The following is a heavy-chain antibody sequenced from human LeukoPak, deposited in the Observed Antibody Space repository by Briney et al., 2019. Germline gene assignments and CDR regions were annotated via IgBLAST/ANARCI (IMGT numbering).Heavy chain of an antibody. CDR1: GFTFSNYA. Sequence: GGSLRLPCAASGFTFSNYAMSWVRQAPGRGLEWVSGINGGGGGGTFHADSVRGRITISRDNSKNTLYLQMSSLRAEDTAVYYCVKDGGYSYGGYFDYWGQGTLVTVSS. V-gene: IGHV3-23*01. CDR2: INGGGGGGT. J-gene: IGHJ4*02. D-gene: IGHD5-18*01. CDR3: VKDGGYSYGGYFDY.